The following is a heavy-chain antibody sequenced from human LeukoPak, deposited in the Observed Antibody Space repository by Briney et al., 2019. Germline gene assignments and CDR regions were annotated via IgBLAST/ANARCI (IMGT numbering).Heavy chain of an antibody. Sequence: GGSLRLSCAASGFTFRLYDMHWVRQAPGKGLEWVTDNSQDGGNIYYVDSVKGRFTISRDNHKNSLYLQMNSLRAEHTAVYYCAREPGCVTGSRRHGYGDWGHG. D-gene: IGHD6-13*01. CDR3: AREPGCVTGSRRHGYGD. V-gene: IGHV3-7*01. J-gene: IGHJ6*01. CDR2: NSQDGGNI. CDR1: GFTFRLYD.